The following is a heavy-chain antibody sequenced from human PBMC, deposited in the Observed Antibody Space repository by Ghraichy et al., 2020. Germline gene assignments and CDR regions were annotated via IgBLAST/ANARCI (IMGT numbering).Heavy chain of an antibody. CDR3: AKDSSFCSSTNCFTADAFDI. CDR2: ISWDGGDT. CDR1: GFTFDDFT. J-gene: IGHJ3*02. V-gene: IGHV3-43*01. Sequence: GGSLRLSCAASGFTFDDFTMHWVRQAPGKGPEWVSLISWDGGDTYYADSVKGRFTISRDNIKNSLYLQMNSLRSEDTALYYCAKDSSFCSSTNCFTADAFDIWGQGTMVTVSS. D-gene: IGHD2-2*02.